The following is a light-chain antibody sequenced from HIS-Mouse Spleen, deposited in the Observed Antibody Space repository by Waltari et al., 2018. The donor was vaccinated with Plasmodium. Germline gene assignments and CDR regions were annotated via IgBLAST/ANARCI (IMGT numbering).Light chain of an antibody. V-gene: IGLV3-10*01. CDR2: EDN. Sequence: SYELTQPPSVSVSPGQTARITCSGEALPKKYAYWYQQKSGQAPVLSIYEDNKRPSGIPERFSGSSSGTMATLNISGAQVEDEADYYCYSTDSSGNHRVFGGGTKLTVL. CDR3: YSTDSSGNHRV. CDR1: ALPKKY. J-gene: IGLJ3*02.